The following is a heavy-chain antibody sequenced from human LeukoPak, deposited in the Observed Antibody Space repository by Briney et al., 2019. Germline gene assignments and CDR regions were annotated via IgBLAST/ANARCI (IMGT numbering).Heavy chain of an antibody. J-gene: IGHJ4*02. Sequence: SETLSLTCTVSGGSISSYYWSWIRQPPGKGLEWIGYIYTSGSTNYNPSLKSRVTISVDTSKNQFSLKLSSVTAADTAVYYCARFVRGSYFLLFDYWGQGTLVTVSS. CDR3: ARFVRGSYFLLFDY. V-gene: IGHV4-4*09. CDR2: IYTSGST. CDR1: GGSISSYY. D-gene: IGHD1-26*01.